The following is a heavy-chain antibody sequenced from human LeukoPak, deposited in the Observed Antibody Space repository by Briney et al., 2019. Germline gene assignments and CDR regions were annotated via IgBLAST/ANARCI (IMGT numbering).Heavy chain of an antibody. D-gene: IGHD1-26*01. CDR3: ATDRNSGKYYDY. J-gene: IGHJ4*02. CDR2: ISYDGSNK. Sequence: GRSLRLSCAASGFTFSSYGMRWVRQAPGKGLEWVAVISYDGSNKYYADSVKGRFTTSRDNSKDTLYLQMNSLRAEDTAVYYCATDRNSGKYYDYWGQGTLVTVSS. V-gene: IGHV3-30*03. CDR1: GFTFSSYG.